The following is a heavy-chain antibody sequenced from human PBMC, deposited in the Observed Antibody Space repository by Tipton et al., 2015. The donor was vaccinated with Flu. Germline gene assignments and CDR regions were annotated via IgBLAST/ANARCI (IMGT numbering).Heavy chain of an antibody. CDR3: ARAYSSSGYFDY. J-gene: IGHJ4*02. CDR1: GFTVSSNY. Sequence: SLRLSCAASGFTVSSNYMSWVRQAPGKGLEWVSVIYSGGSTHYADSVKGRFTISRDNSKNTLYLQMNSLRAEDTAVYYCARAYSSSGYFDYWGQGTLVTVSP. D-gene: IGHD6-6*01. V-gene: IGHV3-53*01. CDR2: IYSGGST.